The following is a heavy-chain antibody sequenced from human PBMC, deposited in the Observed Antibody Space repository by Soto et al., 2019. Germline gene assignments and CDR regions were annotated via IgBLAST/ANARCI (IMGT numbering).Heavy chain of an antibody. CDR1: GGSISSYY. D-gene: IGHD3-3*01. J-gene: IGHJ4*02. CDR3: ARSDYDFWSGRGVSFDY. Sequence: SETLSLTCTVSGGSISSYYWSWIRQPPGKGLEWIGYIYYSGSTNYNPSLKSRVTISVDTSKNQFSLKLSSVTAADTAVYYCARSDYDFWSGRGVSFDYWGQGTLVT. V-gene: IGHV4-59*01. CDR2: IYYSGST.